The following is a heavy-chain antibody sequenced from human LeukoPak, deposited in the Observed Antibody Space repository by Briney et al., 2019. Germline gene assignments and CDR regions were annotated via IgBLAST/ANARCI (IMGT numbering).Heavy chain of an antibody. CDR1: GYTLTELS. D-gene: IGHD3-10*01. CDR3: ATDLVSMVRGVIAGFDY. Sequence: GASVKVSCKVSGYTLTELSMHWVRQAPGTRLEGMGGFDPEDGETIYAQKFQGRVTMTEDTSTDTAYMELSSLRSEDTAVYYCATDLVSMVRGVIAGFDYWGQGTLVTVSS. J-gene: IGHJ4*02. V-gene: IGHV1-24*01. CDR2: FDPEDGET.